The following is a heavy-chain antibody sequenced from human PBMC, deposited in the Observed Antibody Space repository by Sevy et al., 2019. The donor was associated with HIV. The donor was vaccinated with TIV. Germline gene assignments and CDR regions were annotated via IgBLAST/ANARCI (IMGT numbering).Heavy chain of an antibody. V-gene: IGHV3-7*01. CDR2: INEDGAVK. D-gene: IGHD6-19*01. CDR1: GFRFSNFW. CDR3: AKIGKRGWDFDS. J-gene: IGHJ4*02. Sequence: GGSLRLSCAASGFRFSNFWMSWVRRAPGKGLEWVANINEDGAVKYYADSVKGRFIISRDTANDSLYVQMFSLRAEDTAVYYCAKIGKRGWDFDSWGQGTRVTVSS.